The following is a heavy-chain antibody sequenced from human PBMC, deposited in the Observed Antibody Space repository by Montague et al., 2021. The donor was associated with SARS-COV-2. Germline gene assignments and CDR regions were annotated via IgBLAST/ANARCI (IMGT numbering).Heavy chain of an antibody. CDR2: TQYTSTRYE. J-gene: IGHJ3*01. D-gene: IGHD2-8*02. CDR1: GDSVSSHIAA. Sequence: CAISGDSVSSHIAAWNWIRHSPPRGLEWLGRTQYTSTRYETYAVSVQSRITITADTSKNQFSLHLNSVTPEDTAVYYCARDLYWAFDAWGLGTTVTVSA. V-gene: IGHV6-1*01. CDR3: ARDLYWAFDA.